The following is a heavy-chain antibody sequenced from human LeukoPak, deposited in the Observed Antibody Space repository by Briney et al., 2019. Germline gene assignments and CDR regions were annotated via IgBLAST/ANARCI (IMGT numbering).Heavy chain of an antibody. Sequence: SQTLSLTCTVSGGSISSGGYYWSWIRQHPGKGLEWIVYIYYCGSTYYNPSLKSRVTISVDTSKYQFSLKLSSVTAADTAVYYCARDRGDLVTTGYFDLWGRGTLVTVSS. V-gene: IGHV4-31*03. CDR2: IYYCGST. CDR3: ARDRGDLVTTGYFDL. CDR1: GGSISSGGYY. J-gene: IGHJ2*01. D-gene: IGHD4-17*01.